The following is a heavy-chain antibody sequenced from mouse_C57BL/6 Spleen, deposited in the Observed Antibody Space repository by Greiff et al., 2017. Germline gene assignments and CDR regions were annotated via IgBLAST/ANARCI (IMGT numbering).Heavy chain of an antibody. J-gene: IGHJ4*01. CDR2: INPSNGGT. Sequence: QVQLQQPGTELVKPGASVKLSCKASGYTFTSYWMHWVKQRPGQGLEWIGNINPSNGGTNYNEKFKSKATLTADKSSSTAYMQLSSLTSEDSAVYFCAREGLWDYDYAMDYWGQGTSVTVSS. CDR3: AREGLWDYDYAMDY. CDR1: GYTFTSYW. V-gene: IGHV1-53*01. D-gene: IGHD2-4*01.